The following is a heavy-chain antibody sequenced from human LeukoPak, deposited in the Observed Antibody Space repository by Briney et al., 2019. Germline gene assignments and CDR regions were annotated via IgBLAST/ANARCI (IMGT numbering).Heavy chain of an antibody. D-gene: IGHD2-21*02. CDR3: QE. CDR1: GYTFSSYA. J-gene: IGHJ1*01. Sequence: ASVKVSCKASGYTFSSYAIHWVRQAPGQRLEWMGWINAGNGNTKYSQKLQGRVTITRDTSASTAYYCARGCGGDCPNDEYFQEWGQGTLVTVSS. V-gene: IGHV1-3*01. CDR2: INAGNGNT.